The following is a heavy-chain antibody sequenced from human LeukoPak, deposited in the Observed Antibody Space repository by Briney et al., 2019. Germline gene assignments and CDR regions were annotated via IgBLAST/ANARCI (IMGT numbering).Heavy chain of an antibody. CDR3: ARRLLTGYYEF. CDR1: GFTFSNYA. CDR2: FYSGDTT. D-gene: IGHD3-9*01. V-gene: IGHV3-66*01. J-gene: IGHJ4*02. Sequence: GGSLRLSCAASGFTFSNYAMSWVRQAPGKGLEWVSVFYSGDTTYYANSVKGRFTISRDNSKNMLYLQMNSLRAEDTAVYYCARRLLTGYYEFWGQGTLVTVSS.